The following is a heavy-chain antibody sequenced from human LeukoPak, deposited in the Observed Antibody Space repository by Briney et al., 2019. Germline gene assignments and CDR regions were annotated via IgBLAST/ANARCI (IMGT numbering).Heavy chain of an antibody. J-gene: IGHJ6*02. CDR2: ISAYNGNT. CDR3: ASVVGAVYYYYGMDV. CDR1: GYTFTSYG. Sequence: GGSVKVSCKASGYTFTSYGISWVRQAPGQGLEWMGWISAYNGNTNYAQKLQGRVTMTTDTSTSTAYMELRSLRSDDTAVYYCASVVGAVYYYYGMDVWGQGTTVTVSS. D-gene: IGHD1-26*01. V-gene: IGHV1-18*01.